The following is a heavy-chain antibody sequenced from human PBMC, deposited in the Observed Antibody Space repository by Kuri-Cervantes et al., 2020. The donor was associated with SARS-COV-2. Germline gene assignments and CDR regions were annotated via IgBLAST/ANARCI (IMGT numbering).Heavy chain of an antibody. CDR3: ARRVDWFDP. Sequence: SETLSLTCAVSGYSISSAYYWDWIRQPPGKGLEWIGSVYHYGSTYYNLSLKSRVTISVDTSKNQFSLKLSSVTAADTAVYYCARRVDWFDPWGQGALVTVSS. J-gene: IGHJ5*02. V-gene: IGHV4-38-2*01. D-gene: IGHD3-3*01. CDR1: GYSISSAYY. CDR2: VYHYGST.